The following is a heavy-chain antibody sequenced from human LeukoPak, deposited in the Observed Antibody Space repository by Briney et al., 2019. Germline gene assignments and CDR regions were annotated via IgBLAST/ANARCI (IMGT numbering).Heavy chain of an antibody. CDR1: GGSISSGLYS. CDR2: IYHTGST. V-gene: IGHV4-30-2*01. CDR3: ARLQYCSGTSCYWFDP. J-gene: IGHJ5*02. Sequence: SETLSLTCTVSGGSISSGLYSWSWIRQPLGKGLEWIGYIYHTGSTYYNPSLKSRVTISVDMSKNQFSLRLSSVTAADTAVYYCARLQYCSGTSCYWFDPWGQGTLVTVSS. D-gene: IGHD2-2*01.